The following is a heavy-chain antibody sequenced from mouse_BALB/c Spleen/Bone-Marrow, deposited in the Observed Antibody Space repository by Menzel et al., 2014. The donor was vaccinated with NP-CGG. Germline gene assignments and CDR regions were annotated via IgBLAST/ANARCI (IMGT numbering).Heavy chain of an antibody. V-gene: IGHV5-12*02. CDR2: ISNGGDGT. CDR1: GFTFSYYY. CDR3: ARHGGFGNYFDY. Sequence: EVQLVESGGGLVQPGGSLKLSCATSGFTFSYYYMYWVRQTPEKRLEWVAYISNGGDGTYYPDTVKGRFTISRGNAKNTLCPQMSRLKSEDTAMYYCARHGGFGNYFDYWGQGTTLTVSS. D-gene: IGHD1-1*02. J-gene: IGHJ2*01.